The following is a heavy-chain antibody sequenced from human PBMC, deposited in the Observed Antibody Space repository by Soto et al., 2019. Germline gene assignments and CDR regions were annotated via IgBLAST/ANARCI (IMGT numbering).Heavy chain of an antibody. CDR3: ARVPGP. V-gene: IGHV4-31*03. CDR1: GGSIRSPNFS. J-gene: IGHJ5*02. CDR2: IYYNGTT. Sequence: SETLSLTCTFIGGSIRSPNFSWSWIRQHPGKGPEWIGNIYYNGTTTYSPSLESRLTISLDPSKNQFSLKLSSVTAADTAVYYCARVPGPWGQGTLVTVSS.